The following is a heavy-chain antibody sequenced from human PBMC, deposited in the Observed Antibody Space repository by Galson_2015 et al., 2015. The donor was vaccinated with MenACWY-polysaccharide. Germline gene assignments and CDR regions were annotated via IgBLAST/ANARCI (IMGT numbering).Heavy chain of an antibody. Sequence: SLILSCAASGFTFSSYSMNWVRQAPVTGLEWTSYIHSNSGPIYYADSVKGRLTISTDNAKNSLYLQMNSLRAEETALYYCARDRRFFEYWGQGTLVTVSS. V-gene: IGHV3-48*01. J-gene: IGHJ4*02. CDR1: GFTFSSYS. CDR3: ARDRRFFEY. D-gene: IGHD4-17*01. CDR2: IHSNSGPI.